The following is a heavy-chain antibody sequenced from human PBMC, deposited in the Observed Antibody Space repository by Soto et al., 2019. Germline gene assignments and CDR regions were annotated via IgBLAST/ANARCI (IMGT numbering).Heavy chain of an antibody. D-gene: IGHD3-3*01. V-gene: IGHV2-5*01. CDR3: AHGGFYDFWSGYYIYWFDP. Sequence: QITLKESGPTLVKPTQTLTLTCTFSGFSLSTSGVGVGWIRQPPGKALEWLALIYWNDDKRYSPSLKSRLTITQDTSKNQVVLTMTNMDPVDTATYYCAHGGFYDFWSGYYIYWFDPWGQGTLVTVSS. CDR1: GFSLSTSGVG. J-gene: IGHJ5*02. CDR2: IYWNDDK.